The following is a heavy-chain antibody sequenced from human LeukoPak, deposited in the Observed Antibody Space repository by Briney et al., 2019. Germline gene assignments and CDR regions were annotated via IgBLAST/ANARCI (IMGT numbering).Heavy chain of an antibody. J-gene: IGHJ4*02. CDR3: ARGGIAAAGTHFDY. CDR2: INHSGST. D-gene: IGHD6-13*01. Sequence: SETLSLTCAVYGGSVSGYYWRWIRQPPGKGLEWLGEINHSGSTNYNPSLKSRVTISVDTSKNQFSLKLSSVTAADTAVYYCARGGIAAAGTHFDYWGQGTLVTVSS. CDR1: GGSVSGYY. V-gene: IGHV4-34*01.